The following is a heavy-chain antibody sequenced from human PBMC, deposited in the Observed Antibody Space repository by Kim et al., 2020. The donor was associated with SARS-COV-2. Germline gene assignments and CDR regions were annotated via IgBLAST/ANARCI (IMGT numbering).Heavy chain of an antibody. Sequence: SETLSLTCAVYGGSFSGYYWSWIRQPPGKGLEWIGEINHSGSTNYNPSLKSRVTISVDTSKNQFSLKLSSVTAADTAVYYCARGGLRSTSPFDYWGQGTLVTVSS. V-gene: IGHV4-34*01. D-gene: IGHD2-2*01. CDR2: INHSGST. J-gene: IGHJ4*02. CDR3: ARGGLRSTSPFDY. CDR1: GGSFSGYY.